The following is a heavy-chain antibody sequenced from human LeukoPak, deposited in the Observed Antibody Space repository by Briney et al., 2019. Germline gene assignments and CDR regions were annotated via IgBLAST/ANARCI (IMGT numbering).Heavy chain of an antibody. CDR3: ARGYPLDWNYFDY. V-gene: IGHV1-2*02. D-gene: IGHD3/OR15-3a*01. J-gene: IGHJ4*02. Sequence: EASVKVSCKASGYTFTGYYMHWVRQAPGQGLEWMGWINPNSGGTNYAQKFQGRVTMTRDTSISTAYMELSRLRSEDTAVYYCARGYPLDWNYFDYWGQGTLVTVSS. CDR1: GYTFTGYY. CDR2: INPNSGGT.